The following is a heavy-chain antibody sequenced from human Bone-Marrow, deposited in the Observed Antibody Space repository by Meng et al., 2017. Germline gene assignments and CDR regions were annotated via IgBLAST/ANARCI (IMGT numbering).Heavy chain of an antibody. Sequence: GESLKISCVASGLRFTDAWMSWARQAPGKGLEWVGRIERNSDGGTIHYAAPVKGRFTISRDDSRNTLYLQMNSLRAEDTAVYYCARGTDEDTAMTHFDYWGQGTLVTVSS. CDR1: GLRFTDAW. CDR3: ARGTDEDTAMTHFDY. CDR2: IERNSDGGTI. D-gene: IGHD5-18*01. V-gene: IGHV3-15*04. J-gene: IGHJ4*02.